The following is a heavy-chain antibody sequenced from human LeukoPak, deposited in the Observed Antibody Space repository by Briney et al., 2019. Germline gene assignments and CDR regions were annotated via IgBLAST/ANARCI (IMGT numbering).Heavy chain of an antibody. CDR1: GGSISSYY. CDR3: ASSRYGSGASWYFDL. D-gene: IGHD3-10*01. Sequence: SETLSPTCTVSGGSISSYYWSWIRQPPGKGLEWIGYIYYSGSTNYNPSLKSRVTISVDTSKNQFSLKLSSVTAADTAVYYCASSRYGSGASWYFDLWGRGTLVTVSS. J-gene: IGHJ2*01. V-gene: IGHV4-59*08. CDR2: IYYSGST.